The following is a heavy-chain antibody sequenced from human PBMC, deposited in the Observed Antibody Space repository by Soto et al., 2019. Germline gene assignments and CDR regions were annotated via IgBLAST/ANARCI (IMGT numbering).Heavy chain of an antibody. CDR1: GYTFTGYY. Sequence: ASVKVSCKASGYTFTGYYIQWVRQAPGQGLEWMGWINPNSGGTNYAQKFQGRVTMTRDTSISTAYMELSRLRSDDTAVYYCARVRLLLAMDAFDIWGQGTMVTVSS. V-gene: IGHV1-2*02. J-gene: IGHJ3*02. CDR3: ARVRLLLAMDAFDI. D-gene: IGHD5-18*01. CDR2: INPNSGGT.